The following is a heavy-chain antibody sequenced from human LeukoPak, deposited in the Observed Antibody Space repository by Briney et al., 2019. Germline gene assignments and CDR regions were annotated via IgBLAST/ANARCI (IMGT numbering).Heavy chain of an antibody. Sequence: GGSLRLSCAASGFSFSTYAMSWVRQAAGKGLEWVSAISATGGSTYYADSVKGRFTISRDNSKNTLYLQINTLRAEDTAVYYCANRPLDYWGQGTLVTVSS. CDR1: GFSFSTYA. V-gene: IGHV3-23*01. CDR3: ANRPLDY. J-gene: IGHJ4*02. CDR2: ISATGGST.